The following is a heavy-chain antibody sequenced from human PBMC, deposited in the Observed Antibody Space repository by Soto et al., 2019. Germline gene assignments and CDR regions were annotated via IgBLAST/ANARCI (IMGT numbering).Heavy chain of an antibody. J-gene: IGHJ1*01. CDR1: GFIFSNYA. CDR3: AKDGSIAAQEYFQH. CDR2: ISGSDGST. V-gene: IGHV3-23*01. D-gene: IGHD6-6*01. Sequence: GSLRLSCIASGFIFSNYAMSWVRQAPGKGLEWVPSISGSDGSTYYADSVKGRFTISRDNSKNTLYLQMNSLRAEDTAVYYCAKDGSIAAQEYFQHWGQGTLVTVSS.